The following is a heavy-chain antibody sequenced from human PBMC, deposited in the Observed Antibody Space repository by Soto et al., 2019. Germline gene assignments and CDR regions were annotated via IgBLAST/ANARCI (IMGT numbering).Heavy chain of an antibody. V-gene: IGHV4-39*01. Sequence: PSETLCVTCPVAGGSISGSSYYWGWIRQPPGKGLEWIGSIYYSGSTYYNPSLKSRVTISVDTSKNQFSLKLSSVTAADTAVYYCARNYRAPRRIAAEGAGWFDPWGQGTLVTVSS. D-gene: IGHD6-13*01. J-gene: IGHJ5*02. CDR3: ARNYRAPRRIAAEGAGWFDP. CDR2: IYYSGST. CDR1: GGSISGSSYY.